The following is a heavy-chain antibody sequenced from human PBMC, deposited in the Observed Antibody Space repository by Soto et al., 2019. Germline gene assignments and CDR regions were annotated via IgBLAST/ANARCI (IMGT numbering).Heavy chain of an antibody. V-gene: IGHV3-74*01. J-gene: IGHJ5*02. CDR3: ARPFFDDAEWFDP. Sequence: GGSLRLSCTASGFTFNNYWMHWVRQAPGKGLVWVSRINPDGSFTIYADSVRGRFTISRDNAKNTLYLQMNSLRAEDTAVYYCARPFFDDAEWFDPWGQGALVTVSS. D-gene: IGHD1-1*01. CDR2: INPDGSFT. CDR1: GFTFNNYW.